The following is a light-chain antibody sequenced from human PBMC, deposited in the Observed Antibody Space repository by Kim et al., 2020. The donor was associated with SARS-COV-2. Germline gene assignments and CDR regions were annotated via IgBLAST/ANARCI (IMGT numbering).Light chain of an antibody. CDR2: DVN. V-gene: IGLV2-14*03. Sequence: GQSITISCTGTNSDIGTYDFVSRYQQHPGKAPKLIISDVNNRPSGVSTRFSGSKSDNMAFLTISGLQAEDEADYYCSSFTRLTTVVYGGGTQLTVL. CDR1: NSDIGTYDF. J-gene: IGLJ2*01. CDR3: SSFTRLTTVV.